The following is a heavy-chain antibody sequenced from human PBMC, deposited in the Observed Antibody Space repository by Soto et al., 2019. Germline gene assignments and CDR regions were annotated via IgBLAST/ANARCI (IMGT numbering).Heavy chain of an antibody. J-gene: IGHJ6*02. V-gene: IGHV3-23*01. CDR3: AKTLMYSSGWYVYYYGMDV. Sequence: GGSLRLSCAASGFTFSSYAMSWVRQAPGKGLEWVSDISGSGSSTYYADSVKGRFTISRDNSKNTLYLEMNSLRAEDTAVYYCAKTLMYSSGWYVYYYGMDVWGQGTTVTVSS. CDR1: GFTFSSYA. CDR2: ISGSGSST. D-gene: IGHD6-19*01.